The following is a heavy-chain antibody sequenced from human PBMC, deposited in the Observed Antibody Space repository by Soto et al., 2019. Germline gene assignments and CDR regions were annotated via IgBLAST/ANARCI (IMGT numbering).Heavy chain of an antibody. Sequence: QVQLVESGGGVVQPGGSLRLSCTASSFTFSRYGMHWVRQAPGKGLEWVAVISYDRSNKYYADSVKGRFTVSRDNSKNTLYLQMNSLRVEDTAVYYCAKDMEPRLISLFDYWGQGTLVTVSS. V-gene: IGHV3-30*18. D-gene: IGHD1-1*01. J-gene: IGHJ4*02. CDR1: SFTFSRYG. CDR2: ISYDRSNK. CDR3: AKDMEPRLISLFDY.